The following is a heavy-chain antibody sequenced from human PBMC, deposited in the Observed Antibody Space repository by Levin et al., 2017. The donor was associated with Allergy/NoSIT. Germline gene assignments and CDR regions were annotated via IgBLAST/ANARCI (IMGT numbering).Heavy chain of an antibody. CDR1: GYTFTDYY. CDR3: ATAPHYQRSSSFDS. J-gene: IGHJ4*02. Sequence: ASVKVSCKASGYTFTDYYIHWVRQAPGQGLEWMAWINPNRGGTNLAQQFQGRVTMTRDTSISTDYMELSSLRSDDTAVYYCATAPHYQRSSSFDSWGQGSLVTVSS. D-gene: IGHD2-2*01. V-gene: IGHV1-2*02. CDR2: INPNRGGT.